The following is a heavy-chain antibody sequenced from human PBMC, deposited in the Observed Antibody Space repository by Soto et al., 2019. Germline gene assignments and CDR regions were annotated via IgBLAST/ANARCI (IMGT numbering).Heavy chain of an antibody. J-gene: IGHJ3*02. Sequence: SQTLSLTCTVSGGSVSSGSYYWSWIRQPPGNGLEWIGYIYYSGSTNYNPSLKSRVTISVDTSKNQFSLKLSSVTAADTAVYYCARVGSWDAFDIWGQGTMVTVSS. CDR2: IYYSGST. CDR1: GGSVSSGSYY. D-gene: IGHD1-26*01. CDR3: ARVGSWDAFDI. V-gene: IGHV4-61*01.